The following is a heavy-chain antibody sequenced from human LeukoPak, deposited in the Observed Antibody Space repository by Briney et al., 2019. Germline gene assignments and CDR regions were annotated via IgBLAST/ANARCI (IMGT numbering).Heavy chain of an antibody. Sequence: GASVKVSCKASGYTFTGYYMHWVRQAPGQGLEWMGGIIPIFGTANYAQKFQGRVTITTDESTSTAYMELSSLRSEDTAVYYCAGGSGGYSGYDSTDFDYWGQGTLVTVSS. CDR1: GYTFTGYY. CDR3: AGGSGGYSGYDSTDFDY. D-gene: IGHD5-12*01. V-gene: IGHV1-69*05. CDR2: IIPIFGTA. J-gene: IGHJ4*02.